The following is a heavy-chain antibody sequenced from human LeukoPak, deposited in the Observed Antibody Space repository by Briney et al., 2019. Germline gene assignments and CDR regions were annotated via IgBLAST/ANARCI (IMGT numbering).Heavy chain of an antibody. CDR3: ARDPSDV. CDR1: GFTFSTYS. V-gene: IGHV3-48*02. J-gene: IGHJ6*02. Sequence: GGSLRLSCAASGFTFSTYSMQWVRQAPGKGLEWLPSISSGTTTIYYADSVKGRFTISRDNAKNSLYLQMNSLRDEDTAIYYCARDPSDVWGQGTTVTVSS. CDR2: ISSGTTTI.